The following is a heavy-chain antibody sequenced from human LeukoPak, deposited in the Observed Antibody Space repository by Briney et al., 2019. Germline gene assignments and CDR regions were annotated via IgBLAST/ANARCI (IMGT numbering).Heavy chain of an antibody. V-gene: IGHV3-66*03. CDR1: GFTVSSKY. J-gene: IGHJ4*02. D-gene: IGHD3-22*01. Sequence: GGSLRLSCAASGFTVSSKYMNWVRQAPGKGLEWVSIIYSSGGTYYADSVKGRFTISRDNSRNTLYLQMNSLRPEDTAVYYCARDLGYYYDATGXFWGQGTLVTVS. CDR2: IYSSGGT. CDR3: ARDLGYYYDATGXF.